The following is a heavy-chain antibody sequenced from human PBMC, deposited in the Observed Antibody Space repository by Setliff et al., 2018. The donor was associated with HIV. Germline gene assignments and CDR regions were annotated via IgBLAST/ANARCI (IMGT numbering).Heavy chain of an antibody. Sequence: SETLSLTCTVSGDSISGHFWNWTRQTPDKGLEWIGRAYYNGQDDHNPSLRSRLTISVDTSKNQFSLTLTSVTAADTAIYYCARGIVPPTRQGYYYMDVWGKGTTVTVSS. CDR3: ARGIVPPTRQGYYYMDV. D-gene: IGHD2-21*01. V-gene: IGHV4-59*11. CDR2: AYYNGQD. CDR1: GDSISGHF. J-gene: IGHJ6*03.